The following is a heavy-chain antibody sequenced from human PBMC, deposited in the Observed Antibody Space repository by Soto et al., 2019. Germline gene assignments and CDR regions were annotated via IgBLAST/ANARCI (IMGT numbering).Heavy chain of an antibody. CDR2: INHSGGT. Sequence: QVQLQQWGAGLLKPSETLSLTCAVYGGPFSGYYWSWIRQPPGKGLEWIGEINHSGGTNYNPSLKSRVTISVDTSKNQFSLKLSSVTAADTAVYYCARGDMVATIGIYHYYGMDVWGQGTTVTVSS. V-gene: IGHV4-34*01. J-gene: IGHJ6*02. CDR3: ARGDMVATIGIYHYYGMDV. CDR1: GGPFSGYY. D-gene: IGHD5-12*01.